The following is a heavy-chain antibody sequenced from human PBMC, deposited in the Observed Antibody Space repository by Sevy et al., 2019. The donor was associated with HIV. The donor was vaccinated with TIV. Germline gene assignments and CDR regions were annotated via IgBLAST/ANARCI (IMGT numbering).Heavy chain of an antibody. CDR2: ISSSSSYI. J-gene: IGHJ5*02. CDR1: GFTFSSYS. D-gene: IGHD6-19*01. V-gene: IGHV3-21*01. Sequence: GGSLRLSCAASGFTFSSYSMNWVRQAPGKGLEWDSSISSSSSYIYYADSVKGRFTISRDNAKNSLYLQMNSLRAEDTAVYYCARDMNPIAVAGTSWFDPWGQGTLVTVSS. CDR3: ARDMNPIAVAGTSWFDP.